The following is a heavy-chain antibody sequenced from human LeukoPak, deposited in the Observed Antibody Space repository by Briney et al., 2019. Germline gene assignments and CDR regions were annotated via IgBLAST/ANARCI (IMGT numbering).Heavy chain of an antibody. CDR2: ISAYNGKK. J-gene: IGHJ3*02. Sequence: GASVKVSCKASGYTFTSYGITWVRQAPGQGLEWMGWISAYNGKKTYAQNFQGRVAMTTDTSTSTAYMELRSLRSDDTAVYYCATAGSGGAHVNAFDIWGQGTVVTVSS. CDR3: ATAGSGGAHVNAFDI. CDR1: GYTFTSYG. V-gene: IGHV1-18*01. D-gene: IGHD4/OR15-4a*01.